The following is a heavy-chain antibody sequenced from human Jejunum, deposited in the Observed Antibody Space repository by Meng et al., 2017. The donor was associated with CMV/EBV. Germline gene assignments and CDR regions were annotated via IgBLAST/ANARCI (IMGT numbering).Heavy chain of an antibody. CDR3: ARDHSNYKDYYYYGMDV. Sequence: GSIGSYDWSWIRQPPGKGLEWIGYIYYSGSTNYNPSLKSRVTISVDTSKNQFSLKLSSVTAADTAVYYCARDHSNYKDYYYYGMDVWGQGTTVTVSS. CDR2: IYYSGST. V-gene: IGHV4-59*01. D-gene: IGHD4-11*01. J-gene: IGHJ6*02. CDR1: GSIGSYD.